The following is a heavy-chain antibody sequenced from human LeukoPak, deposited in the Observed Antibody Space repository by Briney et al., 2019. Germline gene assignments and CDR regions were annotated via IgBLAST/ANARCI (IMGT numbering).Heavy chain of an antibody. Sequence: GRSLRLSCAGSGFRFGDYAMHWVRQAPGKGLEWVSGITWNSDDIAYADSVKGRFTISRDNAKNSLFLQMNSLRIEDTALYYCTTDYSSGYFNWFDPWGQGTLVTVSS. J-gene: IGHJ5*02. CDR2: ITWNSDDI. CDR1: GFRFGDYA. CDR3: TTDYSSGYFNWFDP. V-gene: IGHV3-9*01. D-gene: IGHD3-22*01.